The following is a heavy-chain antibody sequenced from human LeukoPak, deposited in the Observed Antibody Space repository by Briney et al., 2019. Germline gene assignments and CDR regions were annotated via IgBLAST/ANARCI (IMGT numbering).Heavy chain of an antibody. Sequence: ASVKVSCKASGYTFTNYYMHWVRQAPGQGLEWMGWINPNSGGTNFAQKFQGRVAMTRDTSISTAYLELGSLRSDDTAVYFCARARWQLVPYFDSWGQGTLVAVSS. CDR1: GYTFTNYY. CDR3: ARARWQLVPYFDS. V-gene: IGHV1-2*02. CDR2: INPNSGGT. J-gene: IGHJ4*02. D-gene: IGHD6-6*01.